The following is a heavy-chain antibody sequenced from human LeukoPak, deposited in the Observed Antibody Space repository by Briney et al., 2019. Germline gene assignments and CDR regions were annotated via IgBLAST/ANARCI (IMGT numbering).Heavy chain of an antibody. CDR1: GGTFSSYA. D-gene: IGHD5-12*01. Sequence: SVKVSFKASGGTFSSYAISWVRQAPGQGLEWMGRIIPIFGIANYAQKFQGRVTITADKSTSTAYMELSSLRSEDTAVYYCARGDSGYDSNFDYWGQGTLVTVSS. V-gene: IGHV1-69*04. J-gene: IGHJ4*02. CDR2: IIPIFGIA. CDR3: ARGDSGYDSNFDY.